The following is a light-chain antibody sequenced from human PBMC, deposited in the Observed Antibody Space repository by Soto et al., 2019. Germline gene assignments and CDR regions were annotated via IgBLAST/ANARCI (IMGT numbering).Light chain of an antibody. CDR1: QSVSSSY. V-gene: IGKV3-20*01. J-gene: IGKJ1*01. CDR2: GAS. Sequence: EIVLTQSPGTLSLSPGERATLSCRASQSVSSSYLAWYQKKPGQAPRLLIHGASSRTTAIPDRSSGSGSGTDSTLTISRLQPYYFAVDYYQHYGHSAVTFGQGTNVEIK. CDR3: QHYGHSAVT.